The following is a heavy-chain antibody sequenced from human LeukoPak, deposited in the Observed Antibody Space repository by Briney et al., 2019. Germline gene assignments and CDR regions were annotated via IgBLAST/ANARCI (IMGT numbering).Heavy chain of an antibody. J-gene: IGHJ4*02. Sequence: GGSLRLSCTASGFTFGDYAMSWIRQAPGKGLEWVSAISGSGGSTYYADSVKGRFTISRDNSKNTLYLQMNSLRAEDTAVYYCAKGLGLFDYWGQGTLVTVSS. CDR2: ISGSGGST. CDR1: GFTFGDYA. CDR3: AKGLGLFDY. V-gene: IGHV3-23*01. D-gene: IGHD3-16*01.